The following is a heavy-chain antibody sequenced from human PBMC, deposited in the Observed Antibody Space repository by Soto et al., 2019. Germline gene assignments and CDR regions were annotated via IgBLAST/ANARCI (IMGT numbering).Heavy chain of an antibody. CDR3: AKEDVWFAKDY. V-gene: IGHV3-30*18. CDR2: ISHDGSDK. D-gene: IGHD3-10*01. Sequence: QVQLVESGGCVVQPGRSLRLSRVASGFTFSGYGMHWVRQAPGKGLEWLAVISHDGSDKHYADSVRGRFTISRDNSENTLYLQMNSLRPEDTAVYYCAKEDVWFAKDYWGQGTLVTVSS. CDR1: GFTFSGYG. J-gene: IGHJ4*02.